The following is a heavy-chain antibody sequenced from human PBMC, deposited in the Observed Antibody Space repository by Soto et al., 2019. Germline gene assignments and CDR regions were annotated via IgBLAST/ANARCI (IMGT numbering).Heavy chain of an antibody. CDR3: AKGVLSFHYGMEV. CDR1: GFTFNTYP. D-gene: IGHD3-10*01. V-gene: IGHV3-23*01. CDR2: ISSTAGRTS. J-gene: IGHJ6*02. Sequence: PGGSLRLSCATSGFTFNTYPMTWVRQAPGKGLEWVSSISSTAGRTSSYADSVKGRFAMSRDFSDNTVYLQMNNLRVDDTAVYFCAKGVLSFHYGMEVWGQGTTVTVSS.